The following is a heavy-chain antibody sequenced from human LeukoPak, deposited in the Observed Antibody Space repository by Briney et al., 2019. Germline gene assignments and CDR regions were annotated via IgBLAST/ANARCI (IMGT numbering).Heavy chain of an antibody. V-gene: IGHV3-66*02. CDR3: ARGRAGTQAWVEFDP. CDR2: IYGDGTT. Sequence: GSLRLSCAASGFTVSNNYMSWVRQAPGRGLEWVSLIYGDGTTHYADSVTGRFTISRDNSKNTLYLQMNSLRAEDTAIYYCARGRAGTQAWVEFDPWGQGTLVTVSS. D-gene: IGHD3-10*01. CDR1: GFTVSNNY. J-gene: IGHJ5*02.